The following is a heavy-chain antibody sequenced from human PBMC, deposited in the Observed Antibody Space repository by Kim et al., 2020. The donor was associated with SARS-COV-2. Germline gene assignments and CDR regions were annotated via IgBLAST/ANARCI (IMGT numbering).Heavy chain of an antibody. D-gene: IGHD2-2*01. CDR2: ISGDGGST. CDR1: GFTFDDYA. J-gene: IGHJ5*02. V-gene: IGHV3-43*02. Sequence: GGSLRLSCAVSGFTFDDYAMHWVRQAPGKGLEWVSLISGDGGSTYYADSVKGRFTISRDNSKNSLYLQMNSLRTEDTALYYCANWGSSTSCYSDNWFDPWGQGTLVTVSS. CDR3: ANWGSSTSCYSDNWFDP.